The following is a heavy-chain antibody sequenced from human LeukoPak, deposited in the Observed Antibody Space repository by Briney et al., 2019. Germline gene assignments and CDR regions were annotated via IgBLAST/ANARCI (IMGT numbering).Heavy chain of an antibody. Sequence: SETLSLTCTVSGYSISSGYYWGWIRQPPGKGLEWIGSGYHIGSTYFNPSLRSRVTILIDIFKNQFSLKMGSVTAADTAIYYCASHYDILTGLAYFDYWGQGTLVTVSS. V-gene: IGHV4-38-2*02. CDR1: GYSISSGYY. D-gene: IGHD3-9*01. CDR3: ASHYDILTGLAYFDY. CDR2: GYHIGST. J-gene: IGHJ4*02.